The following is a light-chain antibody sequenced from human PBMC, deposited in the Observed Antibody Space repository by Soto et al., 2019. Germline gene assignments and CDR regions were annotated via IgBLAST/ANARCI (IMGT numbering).Light chain of an antibody. CDR3: TSYTTISTLV. Sequence: QSVLTQPASVSGSPGQSITISCTGTSSDIGTYNSVSWYQQHAGKVPKLMIYDVTNRPSGVSDRFSGSKSGNTASLTISGLQAEDEADYYCTSYTTISTLVFGGGTELTVL. J-gene: IGLJ2*01. CDR2: DVT. V-gene: IGLV2-14*01. CDR1: SSDIGTYNS.